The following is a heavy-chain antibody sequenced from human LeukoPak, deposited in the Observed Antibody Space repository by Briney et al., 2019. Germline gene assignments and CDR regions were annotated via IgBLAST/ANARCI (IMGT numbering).Heavy chain of an antibody. D-gene: IGHD3-22*01. Sequence: GGSLRLSCAASGFAFSNYWMHWRRQAPGKELVWVSRINSNGRSTSYADSVKGRFTISRDNAKNTVYLQMNSLRGEDTAVYYCASTYAFDSSGYYPFDYWGQGTRVTVSS. V-gene: IGHV3-74*01. CDR2: INSNGRST. CDR3: ASTYAFDSSGYYPFDY. CDR1: GFAFSNYW. J-gene: IGHJ4*02.